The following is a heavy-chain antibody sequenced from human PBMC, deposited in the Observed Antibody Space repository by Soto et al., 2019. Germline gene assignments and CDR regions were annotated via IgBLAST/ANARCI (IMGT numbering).Heavy chain of an antibody. CDR2: VSYSGST. J-gene: IGHJ6*02. D-gene: IGHD3-10*01. V-gene: IGHV4-39*01. Sequence: PETLSLTCPVSGGSITSSGSYWGWIRQPPGKGLEWIGTVSYSGSTYYNPSLNSRVAISLDTSKNQFSLNLRSVAATDTALYFCTRRYSYGSGKYAMGVCGQGTTVTVSS. CDR1: GGSITSSGSY. CDR3: TRRYSYGSGKYAMGV.